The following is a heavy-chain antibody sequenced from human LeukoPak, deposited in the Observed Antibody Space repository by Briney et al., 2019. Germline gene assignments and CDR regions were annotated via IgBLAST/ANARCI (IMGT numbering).Heavy chain of an antibody. CDR1: GFTFSSYG. J-gene: IGHJ6*03. CDR2: IRYDGSDK. CDR3: AKTSPWELLRSSYYYYMDV. Sequence: PGGSLRLSCAASGFTFSSYGMHWVRQAPGKGLGWVAFIRYDGSDKYYADSVKGRFTISRDNSKNTLYLQMNSLRAEDTAVYYCAKTSPWELLRSSYYYYMDVWGKGTTVTVSS. V-gene: IGHV3-30*02. D-gene: IGHD1-26*01.